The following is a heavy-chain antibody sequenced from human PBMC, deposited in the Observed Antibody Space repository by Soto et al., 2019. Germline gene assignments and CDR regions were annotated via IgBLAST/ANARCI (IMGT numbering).Heavy chain of an antibody. D-gene: IGHD3-10*01. CDR2: IGPESGAT. Sequence: ASVKVSCKASGYTFTGHYIHWVRQAPEQGPEWMGEIGPESGATRYAQRFQGRVTMTRDMSITTVYMELNNLSPADTAVYYCARDLWFGDGTDYWGQGTLVTVSS. V-gene: IGHV1-2*02. J-gene: IGHJ4*02. CDR1: GYTFTGHY. CDR3: ARDLWFGDGTDY.